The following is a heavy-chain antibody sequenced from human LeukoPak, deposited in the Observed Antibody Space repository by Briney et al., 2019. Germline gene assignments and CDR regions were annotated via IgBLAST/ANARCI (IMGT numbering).Heavy chain of an antibody. CDR3: ARGQEAATGQLPDWFDP. CDR1: GASMSSNY. V-gene: IGHV4-59*12. Sequence: SETLSLTCNVSGASMSSNYWSWIRQPPGKGLEWIGYIYHSGNTNYSPSLESRVTLSIDLSKSQFSLRLTSVTAADTAVYYCARGQEAATGQLPDWFDPWGQGILVTVSS. D-gene: IGHD2-15*01. J-gene: IGHJ5*02. CDR2: IYHSGNT.